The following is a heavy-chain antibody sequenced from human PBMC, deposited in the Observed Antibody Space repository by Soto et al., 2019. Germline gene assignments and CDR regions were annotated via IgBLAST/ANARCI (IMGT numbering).Heavy chain of an antibody. CDR3: ARLRAAKDGSGCFPYYYSYYG. CDR1: GGSVSSNNYY. Sequence: PSETLSLTCTVSGGSVSSNNYYWNWIRQPPGKGLEWIGYIYHSGSTNYNPSLKSRVTISVDTAKNQFSLKLSSVTAADTAVYYCARLRAAKDGSGCFPYYYSYYG. D-gene: IGHD3-10*01. CDR2: IYHSGST. V-gene: IGHV4-61*01. J-gene: IGHJ6*01.